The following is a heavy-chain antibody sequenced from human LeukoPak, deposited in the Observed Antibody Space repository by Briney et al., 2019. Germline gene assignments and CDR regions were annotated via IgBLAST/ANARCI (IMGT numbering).Heavy chain of an antibody. Sequence: GGSLRLSCAASGFTFSSYGMHWVRQAPGKGLEWVAVIWSDGSNKYHADSVKGRFTNSRDNSKNTLYLQMNSLRVEDTAVYYCARGASIAAAGTGEKSNWFDPWGQGTLVTVSS. J-gene: IGHJ5*02. D-gene: IGHD6-13*01. CDR2: IWSDGSNK. CDR3: ARGASIAAAGTGEKSNWFDP. CDR1: GFTFSSYG. V-gene: IGHV3-33*01.